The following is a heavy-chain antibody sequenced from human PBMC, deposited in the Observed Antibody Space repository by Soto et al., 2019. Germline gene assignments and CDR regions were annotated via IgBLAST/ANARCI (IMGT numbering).Heavy chain of an antibody. Sequence: VASVKVSCKASGFTFTSSAVQWVRQARGQRLEWIGWIVVGSGNTNYAQKFQERVTITRDMSTSTAYMELSSLRSEDTAVYYCAAGSPYTMIGHYWGQGTLVTVSS. D-gene: IGHD3-22*01. V-gene: IGHV1-58*01. J-gene: IGHJ4*02. CDR1: GFTFTSSA. CDR3: AAGSPYTMIGHY. CDR2: IVVGSGNT.